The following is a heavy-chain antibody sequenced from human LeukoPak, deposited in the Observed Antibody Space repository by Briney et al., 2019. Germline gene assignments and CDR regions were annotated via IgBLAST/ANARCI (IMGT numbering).Heavy chain of an antibody. CDR2: MNPNSGNT. V-gene: IGHV1-8*02. D-gene: IGHD3-10*01. CDR1: GYTFTTYA. J-gene: IGHJ5*02. Sequence: ASVKVSCKASGYTFTTYAMNWVRQAPGQGLEWMGWMNPNSGNTGYAQKFQDRVTMTRNTSISTAYMELSSLRSEDTAVYYCARVTRGGSMFDPWGQGTLVIVSS. CDR3: ARVTRGGSMFDP.